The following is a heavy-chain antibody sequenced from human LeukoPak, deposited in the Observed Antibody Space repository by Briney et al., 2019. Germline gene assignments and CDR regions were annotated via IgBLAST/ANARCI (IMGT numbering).Heavy chain of an antibody. CDR1: GGSISSSNW. J-gene: IGHJ5*02. Sequence: PSETLSLTCAVSGGSISSSNWWSWVRQPPGKGLEWIGEIYHSGSTNYNPPLKSRVTISVDKSKNQFSLKLSSVTAADTAVYYCAKSRMITFGGVIVSNWFDPWGQGTLVTVSS. CDR3: AKSRMITFGGVIVSNWFDP. V-gene: IGHV4-4*02. D-gene: IGHD3-16*02. CDR2: IYHSGST.